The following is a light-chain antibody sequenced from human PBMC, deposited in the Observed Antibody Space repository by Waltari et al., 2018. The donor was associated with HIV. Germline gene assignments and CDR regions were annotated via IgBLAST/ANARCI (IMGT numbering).Light chain of an antibody. CDR2: RSA. CDR1: NDNVGNQG. J-gene: IGLJ2*01. Sequence: GLKETATLTCTGNNDNVGNQGAAWLQQHQGQPPRLLAHRSAKRPADISQRFSASRSGNTSSLTITGLQPEDEADYHCSAWDSRLNAWIFGGGTKLTVL. CDR3: SAWDSRLNAWI. V-gene: IGLV10-54*01.